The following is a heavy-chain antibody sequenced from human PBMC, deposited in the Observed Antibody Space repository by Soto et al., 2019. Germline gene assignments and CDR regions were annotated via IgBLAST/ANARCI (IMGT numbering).Heavy chain of an antibody. J-gene: IGHJ6*02. D-gene: IGHD2-21*02. Sequence: SETLPLTCAVSGGSISSGGYYWSWIRQHPGKGLEWIGYIYYSGSTYYNPSLKSRVTISVDTSKNQFSLKLSSVTAADTAVYYCARGPYCGGDCSYYYGMDVWGQGTTVTVSS. CDR2: IYYSGST. CDR1: GGSISSGGYY. V-gene: IGHV4-31*11. CDR3: ARGPYCGGDCSYYYGMDV.